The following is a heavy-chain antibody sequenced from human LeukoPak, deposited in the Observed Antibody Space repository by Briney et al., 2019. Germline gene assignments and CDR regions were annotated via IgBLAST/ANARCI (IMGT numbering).Heavy chain of an antibody. Sequence: PETLSLTCAVYGGSFSGYYWSWIRQPPGKGLEWIGEINHSGSTNYNPSLKSRVTISVDTSKNQFSLKLSSVTAADTAVYYCASLYSSSNYWGQGTLVTVSS. D-gene: IGHD6-6*01. CDR3: ASLYSSSNY. CDR1: GGSFSGYY. J-gene: IGHJ4*02. CDR2: INHSGST. V-gene: IGHV4-34*01.